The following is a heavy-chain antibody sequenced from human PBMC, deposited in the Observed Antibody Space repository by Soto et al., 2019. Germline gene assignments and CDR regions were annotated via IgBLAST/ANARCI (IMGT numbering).Heavy chain of an antibody. Sequence: TLSLPPTVSCGSMSSGWYYWSWIRQHPGKGLEWSGYIYYSGSTYYNPSLKSRVTISVDTSKNQFSLKLSSVTAADTAVYYCARDAYCSSTSSSALQDYGMDVWGQGTTVTVSS. CDR2: IYYSGST. CDR1: CGSMSSGWYY. CDR3: ARDAYCSSTSSSALQDYGMDV. D-gene: IGHD2-2*01. J-gene: IGHJ6*02. V-gene: IGHV4-31*03.